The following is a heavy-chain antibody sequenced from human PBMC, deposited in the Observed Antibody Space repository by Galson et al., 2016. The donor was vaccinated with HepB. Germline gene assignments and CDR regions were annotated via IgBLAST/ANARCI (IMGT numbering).Heavy chain of an antibody. V-gene: IGHV3-21*01. J-gene: IGHJ4*02. CDR3: ARGVGYGSGSHFDY. CDR2: ISSGSAYR. CDR1: GFIFSTYS. Sequence: SLRLSCAASGFIFSTYSMNWVRQAPGKGLEWVSSISSGSAYRYYADSVKGRFTISRDNAKKSLYLQMNSLRAEDTAVYYCARGVGYGSGSHFDYWGQGTLVTVSS. D-gene: IGHD3-10*01.